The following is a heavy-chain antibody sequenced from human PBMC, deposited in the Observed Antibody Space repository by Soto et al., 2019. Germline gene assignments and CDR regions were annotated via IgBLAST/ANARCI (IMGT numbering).Heavy chain of an antibody. CDR1: GFTFSSYA. CDR2: ISGSGGST. D-gene: IGHD3-22*01. J-gene: IGHJ3*02. V-gene: IGHV3-23*01. Sequence: GGSLRLSCAASGFTFSSYAMSWVRQAPGKGLEWVSAISGSGGSTYYADSVKGRFTISRDNSKNTLYLQMNSLRAEDTAVYYCAKVTATSATSVSMIVVRGAFDIWGQGTMVTVSS. CDR3: AKVTATSATSVSMIVVRGAFDI.